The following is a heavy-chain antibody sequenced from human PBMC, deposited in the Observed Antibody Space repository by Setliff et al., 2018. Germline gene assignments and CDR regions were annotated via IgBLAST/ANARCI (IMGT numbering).Heavy chain of an antibody. CDR3: ARGPYNIYDRSGYGFTNWFDP. J-gene: IGHJ5*02. CDR2: IYYSGST. D-gene: IGHD3-22*01. CDR1: GGSISSGSYY. Sequence: SETLSLTCAVSGGSISSGSYYWGWIRQPPGKGLEWIGSIYYSGSTYYNPSLKSRVTISVDTSKKQFSLKLSSVTAADTAVYYCARGPYNIYDRSGYGFTNWFDPWGQGILVTVS. V-gene: IGHV4-39*07.